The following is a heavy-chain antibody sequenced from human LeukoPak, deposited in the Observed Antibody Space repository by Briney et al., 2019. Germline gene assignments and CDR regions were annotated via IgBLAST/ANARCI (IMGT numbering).Heavy chain of an antibody. Sequence: ASVKVSCKASGYTFTGYYMHWVRQAPGQGLEWMGWINPNSGGTNYAQKFQGRVTMTRDTSISTAYMELSRLRAEDTAVYYCARVLHKRNYDSSDYYGYWGQGILVTVSS. J-gene: IGHJ4*02. CDR3: ARVLHKRNYDSSDYYGY. CDR2: INPNSGGT. D-gene: IGHD3-22*01. CDR1: GYTFTGYY. V-gene: IGHV1-2*02.